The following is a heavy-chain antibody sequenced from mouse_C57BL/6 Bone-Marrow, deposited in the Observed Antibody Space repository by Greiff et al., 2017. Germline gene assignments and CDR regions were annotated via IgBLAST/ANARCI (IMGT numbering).Heavy chain of an antibody. J-gene: IGHJ3*01. CDR2: ISYSGST. Sequence: EVQLQESGPGMVKPSQSLSLTCTVTGYSITSGYDWHWIRHFPGNKLEWMGYISYSGSTNYNPSLKSRISITHDTAKNHFFLKLNSVTTEDTATYYCARGDYGSGKALADWGQGTLVTVSA. CDR3: ARGDYGSGKALAD. V-gene: IGHV3-1*01. D-gene: IGHD1-1*01. CDR1: GYSITSGYD.